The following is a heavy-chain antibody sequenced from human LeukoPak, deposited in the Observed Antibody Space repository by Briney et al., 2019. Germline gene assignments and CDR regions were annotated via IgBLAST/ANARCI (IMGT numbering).Heavy chain of an antibody. D-gene: IGHD3-3*01. Sequence: ASVKVSCKASGGTFSSYAISWVRQAPGQGLEWMGGIIPIFGTANYAQKFQGRVTITADESTSTAYMELSSLRSEDTAVYYCALGGSEWLSNSYYFDYWGQGTLVTVSS. CDR2: IIPIFGTA. V-gene: IGHV1-69*13. CDR3: ALGGSEWLSNSYYFDY. CDR1: GGTFSSYA. J-gene: IGHJ4*02.